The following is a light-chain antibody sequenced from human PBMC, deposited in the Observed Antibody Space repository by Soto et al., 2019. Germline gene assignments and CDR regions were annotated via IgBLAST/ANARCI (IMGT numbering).Light chain of an antibody. J-gene: IGKJ1*01. CDR3: QHYNSYSEA. V-gene: IGKV3D-15*01. Sequence: EIVMTQSPATLSVSPGERATLSCRASQSVSSGHLAWYQQKPGQAPRLLIYGASSRATGIPDRFSGSGSGTDFTLTISSLQPDDFATYYCQHYNSYSEAFGQGTKVDIK. CDR1: QSVSSGH. CDR2: GAS.